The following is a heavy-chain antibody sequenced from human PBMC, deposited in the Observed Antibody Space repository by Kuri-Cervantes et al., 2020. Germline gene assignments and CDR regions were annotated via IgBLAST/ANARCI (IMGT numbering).Heavy chain of an antibody. CDR3: AKDPLAYGGHYFDY. J-gene: IGHJ4*02. CDR1: GFAFSSYG. Sequence: GESLKISCVASGFAFSSYGMHWVRQAPGKGLEWVAVIWYDGSNKNYADSVKGRFTISRDNSKNTLYLQMNSLRAEDTAVYYCAKDPLAYGGHYFDYWGQGTLVTVSS. D-gene: IGHD4-23*01. V-gene: IGHV3-33*06. CDR2: IWYDGSNK.